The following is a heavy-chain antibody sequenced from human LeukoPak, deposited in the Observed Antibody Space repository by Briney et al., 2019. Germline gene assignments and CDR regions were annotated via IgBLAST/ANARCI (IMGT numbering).Heavy chain of an antibody. D-gene: IGHD6-13*01. V-gene: IGHV4-34*01. J-gene: IGHJ4*02. Sequence: ASETLSLTCAVYGGSFSGYYWSWIRQPPGKGLEWIGEINHSGSTNYNPSLKSRVTISVDTSKNQFSLKLSSVTAADTAVYYCARPDSSTWKFVYWGQGTLVTVSS. CDR3: ARPDSSTWKFVY. CDR2: INHSGST. CDR1: GGSFSGYY.